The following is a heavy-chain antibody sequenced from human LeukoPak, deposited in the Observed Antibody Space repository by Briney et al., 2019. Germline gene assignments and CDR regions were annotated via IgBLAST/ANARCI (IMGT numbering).Heavy chain of an antibody. D-gene: IGHD3-3*01. J-gene: IGHJ4*02. Sequence: GRSLRLSCAASGFTFSSYGMHWVRQAPGKGLEWVAVIWYDGSNKYYADSVKGRFTISRHNSKNTLYLQMNSLRAEDTAVYYCASQWGEIQYDLWSGYFYWGQGTLVAVSS. CDR3: ASQWGEIQYDLWSGYFY. V-gene: IGHV3-33*01. CDR2: IWYDGSNK. CDR1: GFTFSSYG.